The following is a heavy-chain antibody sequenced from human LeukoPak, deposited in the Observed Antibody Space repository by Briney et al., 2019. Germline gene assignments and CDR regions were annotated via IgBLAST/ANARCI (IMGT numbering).Heavy chain of an antibody. CDR1: GGSISSGGYY. CDR2: IDYRGST. D-gene: IGHD5-18*01. CDR3: AKSRSGYSYDHAAFEI. Sequence: PSETLSLTCTVYGGSISSGGYYWSWIRQPPGKGLEWIAYIDYRGSTTYNPSLRSRVTISVDTSRNQFSLKLYSVTAADTAVYYCAKSRSGYSYDHAAFEIWGQGTMVTVTS. J-gene: IGHJ3*02. V-gene: IGHV4-61*08.